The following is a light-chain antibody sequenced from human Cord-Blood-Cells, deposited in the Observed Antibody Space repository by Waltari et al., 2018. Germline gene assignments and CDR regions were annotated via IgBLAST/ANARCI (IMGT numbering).Light chain of an antibody. J-gene: IGKJ3*01. CDR1: QSVLYSSNNKNY. CDR2: WAS. Sequence: DIVMTQSPDSLAVSLGERATINCKSSQSVLYSSNNKNYLAWYQQKPGQPPKLLIYWASTRESGVPYRFSGSGSGTYFTLTISSLQAEDVAVYYCQQYYSTPPTFGPGTKVDIK. CDR3: QQYYSTPPT. V-gene: IGKV4-1*01.